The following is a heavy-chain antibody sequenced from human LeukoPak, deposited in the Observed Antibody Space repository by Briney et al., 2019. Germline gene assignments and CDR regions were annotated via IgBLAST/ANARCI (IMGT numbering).Heavy chain of an antibody. CDR1: AFTFTNYW. CDR3: ARRRYCNSTSCYEGAFDI. CDR2: TYPGDSGT. J-gene: IGHJ3*02. V-gene: IGHV5-51*01. D-gene: IGHD2-2*01. Sequence: GESLKTSCEGSAFTFTNYWIAWVRQMPGKGLEWVGITYPGDSGTRYSPSFQGQVTISADKSISPAYLRWSSLKASHTAIYYCARRRYCNSTSCYEGAFDIWGQGTMVTVS.